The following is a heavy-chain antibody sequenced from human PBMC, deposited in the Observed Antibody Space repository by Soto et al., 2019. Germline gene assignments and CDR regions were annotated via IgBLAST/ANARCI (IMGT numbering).Heavy chain of an antibody. Sequence: SETLSLTCAVSSGSISSSNWWIWVRQPPGKGLEWLGQIYHSGTTDYNPSHKSRVTMSVDKSKNQFSLELSSVTAADTAVYYCATSYGNAWYTYWGQGTQVTVSS. CDR1: SGSISSSNW. CDR2: IYHSGTT. J-gene: IGHJ4*02. V-gene: IGHV4-4*02. D-gene: IGHD6-13*01. CDR3: ATSYGNAWYTY.